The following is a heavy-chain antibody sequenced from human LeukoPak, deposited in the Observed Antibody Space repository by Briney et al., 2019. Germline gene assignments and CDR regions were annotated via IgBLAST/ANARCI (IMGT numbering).Heavy chain of an antibody. CDR3: ARDWHSSGYYNY. CDR2: IYTSGRT. CDR1: GDSISSYY. Sequence: SETLSLTCTVSGDSISSYYWSWIRQPAGKGLEWIGRIYTSGRTNYNPSLKSRVTMSEDTSKNQFSLKLSSVTAADTAVYYCARDWHSSGYYNYWGQGTLVTVSS. D-gene: IGHD3-22*01. V-gene: IGHV4-4*07. J-gene: IGHJ4*02.